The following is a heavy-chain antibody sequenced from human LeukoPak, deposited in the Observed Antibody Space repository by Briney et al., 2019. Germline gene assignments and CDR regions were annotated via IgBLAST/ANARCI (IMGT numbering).Heavy chain of an antibody. CDR2: INHSGST. J-gene: IGHJ4*02. Sequence: PSETLSLTCAVYGGSFSGYYWSWIRQPPGKGLEWIGEINHSGSTNYNPSLKSRVTISVDTSKNQFSLKLSSVTAADTAVYYCASARWLRDYWGQGTLVTVSS. CDR3: ASARWLRDY. D-gene: IGHD5-24*01. V-gene: IGHV4-34*01. CDR1: GGSFSGYY.